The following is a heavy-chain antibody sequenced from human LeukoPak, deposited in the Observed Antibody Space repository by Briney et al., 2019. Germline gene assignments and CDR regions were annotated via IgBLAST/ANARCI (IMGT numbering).Heavy chain of an antibody. Sequence: GGSLRLSCAASGFTFSSYEMNWVRQAPGKGLEWVSYISSGGSTIYYADSVKGRFTISRDNAKNSLYLQMNSLRAEDTAVYYCARVGAAAGSYYYYGMDVWGQGTTVTVSS. CDR3: ARVGAAAGSYYYYGMDV. CDR1: GFTFSSYE. V-gene: IGHV3-48*03. J-gene: IGHJ6*02. CDR2: ISSGGSTI. D-gene: IGHD6-13*01.